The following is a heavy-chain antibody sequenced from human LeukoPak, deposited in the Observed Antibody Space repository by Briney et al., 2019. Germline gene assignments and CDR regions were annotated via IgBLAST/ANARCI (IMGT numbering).Heavy chain of an antibody. CDR3: ARDRRGGSCGSLFDY. CDR1: GFTFRDYY. Sequence: GGSLRLSCAASGFTFRDYYMSWIRQAPGKGLEWVSYISSSGSTIYYADSVKGRFTISRDNAENSLYLQMNSLRAEDTAVYYCARDRRGGSCGSLFDYWGQGTLVTVSS. CDR2: ISSSGSTI. D-gene: IGHD1-14*01. V-gene: IGHV3-11*04. J-gene: IGHJ4*02.